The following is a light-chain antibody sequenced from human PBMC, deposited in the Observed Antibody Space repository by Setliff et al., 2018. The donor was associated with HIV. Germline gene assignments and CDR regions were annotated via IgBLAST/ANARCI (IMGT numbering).Light chain of an antibody. V-gene: IGLV6-57*01. CDR3: QSYGSSIVI. Sequence: NFMLTQPHSVSESPGKTVTISCTRSSGSIASNYVQWYQQRPGSSPTTVIYEDNQRPSGVPDRFSGSIDSSSNSASLTISGLKTEDEADYYCQSYGSSIVIFGGGTKGTV. CDR1: SGSIASNY. J-gene: IGLJ2*01. CDR2: EDN.